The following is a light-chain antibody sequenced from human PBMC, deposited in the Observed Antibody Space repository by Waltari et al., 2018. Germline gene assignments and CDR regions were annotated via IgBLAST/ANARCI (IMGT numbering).Light chain of an antibody. Sequence: EIVMTQSPATLSVSPVERATLSCRASQRVSSNLAWYQQKPGQAPRLLIYGASTRATGSPARCSGSGSGTEFTLTISSMQSEDFAVYYCQQYKNWPPWTFGQGTKVEIK. V-gene: IGKV3-15*01. CDR1: QRVSSN. CDR3: QQYKNWPPWT. J-gene: IGKJ1*01. CDR2: GAS.